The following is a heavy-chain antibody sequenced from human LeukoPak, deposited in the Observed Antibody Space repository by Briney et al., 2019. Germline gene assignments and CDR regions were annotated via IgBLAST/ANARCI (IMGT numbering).Heavy chain of an antibody. CDR1: GFTFDDYG. CDR2: INWNGGST. D-gene: IGHD3-22*01. Sequence: GGSLRLSCAASGFTFDDYGMSWVRQAPGKGLEWVSGINWNGGSTGYADFVKGRFTISRDNAKNSLYLQMNSLRAEDTALYYCARDAYYYDSSGYYFRPPVGYFDYWGQGTLVTVSS. J-gene: IGHJ4*02. CDR3: ARDAYYYDSSGYYFRPPVGYFDY. V-gene: IGHV3-20*04.